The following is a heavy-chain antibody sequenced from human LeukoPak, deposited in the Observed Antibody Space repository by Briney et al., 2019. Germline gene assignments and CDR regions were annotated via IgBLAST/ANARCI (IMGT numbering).Heavy chain of an antibody. Sequence: GGSLRLSCAASGFTFSSYAMSWVRQAPGKGLEWVSVISGSGGNTYYADSVKGRFTISRDNSKNTLYLQMNSLRAEDTAVYYCAKGTVLRYFDWLGAFDIWGQGTMVTVSS. V-gene: IGHV3-23*01. CDR1: GFTFSSYA. J-gene: IGHJ3*02. CDR3: AKGTVLRYFDWLGAFDI. D-gene: IGHD3-9*01. CDR2: ISGSGGNT.